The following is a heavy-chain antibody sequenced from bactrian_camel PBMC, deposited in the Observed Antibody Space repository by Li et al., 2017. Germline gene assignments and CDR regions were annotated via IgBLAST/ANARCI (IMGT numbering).Heavy chain of an antibody. D-gene: IGHD6*01. CDR1: GISYSNYC. V-gene: IGHV3S14*01. J-gene: IGHJ4*01. CDR3: AAGSWVAGSLDEHDYVH. Sequence: HVQLVESGGGSVQAGGSLRLSCAVSGISYSNYCMGWFRQAPGKGLEWVSTITSDGGTTNYADSVKGRFTISQDGAKNTLYLHMNNLKPDDTAMYYCAAGSWVAGSLDEHDYVHWGQGTQVTVS. CDR2: ITSDGGTT.